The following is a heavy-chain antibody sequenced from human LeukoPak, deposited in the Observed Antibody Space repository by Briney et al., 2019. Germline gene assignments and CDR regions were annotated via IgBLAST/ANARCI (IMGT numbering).Heavy chain of an antibody. J-gene: IGHJ4*03. CDR2: IDHRGDT. D-gene: IGHD5-24*01. CDR3: ARGATISETGYFDF. CDR1: GGSFSRYY. V-gene: IGHV4-34*01. Sequence: SETLSLTCAVYGGSFSRYYWSWIRQSPGKGLEWIVEIDHRGDTNYNPSVKGRVTISVDTSKNQFSLKMRSLSAADTALYYCARGATISETGYFDFWGQGTLVTVSS.